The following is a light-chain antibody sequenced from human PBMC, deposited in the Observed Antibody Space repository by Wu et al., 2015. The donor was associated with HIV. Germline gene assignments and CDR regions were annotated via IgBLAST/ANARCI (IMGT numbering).Light chain of an antibody. CDR3: QQRNTWPIT. J-gene: IGKJ5*01. CDR1: QNVGNS. V-gene: IGKV3-11*01. Sequence: EIVLTQSPATLSLSPGERATLSCRASQNVGNSLAWFQQKPGQAPRLLIYDASNRATGIPVRFTGGGSGTDFTLTISSLDSDDSGVYYCQQRNTWPITFGQGTRLEIK. CDR2: DAS.